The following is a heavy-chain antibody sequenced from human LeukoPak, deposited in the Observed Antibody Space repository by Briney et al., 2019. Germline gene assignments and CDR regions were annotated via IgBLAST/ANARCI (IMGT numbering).Heavy chain of an antibody. D-gene: IGHD2-2*01. Sequence: PGGSLRLSCAASGFTFSSYAMSWVRQAPGKGLEWVSAISGSGGSTYYTDSVKGRFTISRDNSKNTLYLQMNSLRAEDTAVYYCAKGALIVVVPAAAFDYWGQGTLVTVSS. CDR1: GFTFSSYA. J-gene: IGHJ4*02. V-gene: IGHV3-23*01. CDR3: AKGALIVVVPAAAFDY. CDR2: ISGSGGST.